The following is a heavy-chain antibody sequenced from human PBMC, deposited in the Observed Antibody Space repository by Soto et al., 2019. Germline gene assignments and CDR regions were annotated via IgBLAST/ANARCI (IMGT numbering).Heavy chain of an antibody. J-gene: IGHJ3*02. Sequence: YFWRWIPKTPGKGLEWIGSIFYSGSTRYNSSIKSRVTISVDTSKNQFSLRLSSVTAADSAVYYCASPTLVAFDIWCQGPMVT. CDR3: ASPTLVAFDI. CDR1: YF. V-gene: IGHV4-39*01. CDR2: IFYSGST.